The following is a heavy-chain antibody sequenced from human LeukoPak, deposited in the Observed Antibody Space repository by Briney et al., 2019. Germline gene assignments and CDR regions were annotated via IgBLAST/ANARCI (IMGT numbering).Heavy chain of an antibody. CDR3: ARGFWSGYSRAGMDV. Sequence: GGSLRLSCAASGFTFSSYEMNWVRQAPGKGLEWVSYISSSGSTIYYADSVKGRFTISRDNAKNSLYLQMNSLRAEDTAVYYCARGFWSGYSRAGMDVWGQGTTATVSS. J-gene: IGHJ6*02. D-gene: IGHD3-3*01. CDR2: ISSSGSTI. V-gene: IGHV3-48*03. CDR1: GFTFSSYE.